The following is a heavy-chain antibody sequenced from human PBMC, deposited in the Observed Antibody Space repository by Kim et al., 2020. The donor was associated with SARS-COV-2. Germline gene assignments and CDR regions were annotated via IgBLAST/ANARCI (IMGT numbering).Heavy chain of an antibody. CDR2: INHSGST. D-gene: IGHD1-7*01. V-gene: IGHV4-34*01. CDR3: ARSVGLRGPARGTFDY. Sequence: SETLSLTCAVYGGSFSGYYWSWIRQPPGKGLEWIGEINHSGSTNYNPSLKSRVTISVDTSKNQFSLKLSSVTAADTAVYYCARSVGLRGPARGTFDYWGQGTLVTVSS. J-gene: IGHJ4*02. CDR1: GGSFSGYY.